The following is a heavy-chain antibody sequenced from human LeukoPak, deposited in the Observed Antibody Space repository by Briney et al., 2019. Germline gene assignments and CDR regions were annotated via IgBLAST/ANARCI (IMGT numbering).Heavy chain of an antibody. CDR3: AKDSGYSYGTLDY. CDR1: GFTFSSYG. V-gene: IGHV3-33*06. J-gene: IGHJ4*02. D-gene: IGHD5-18*01. Sequence: GGSLRLSCAASGFTFSSYGMHWVRQALGKGLEWVAVIWYDGSNKYYADSVKGRFTISRDNSRNTLYLQMNSLRAEDTAVYYCAKDSGYSYGTLDYWGQGTLVTVSS. CDR2: IWYDGSNK.